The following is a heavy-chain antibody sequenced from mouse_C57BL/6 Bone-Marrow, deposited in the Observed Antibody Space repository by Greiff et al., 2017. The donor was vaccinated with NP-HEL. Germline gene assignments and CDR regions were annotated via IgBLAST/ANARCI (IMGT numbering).Heavy chain of an antibody. D-gene: IGHD2-4*01. V-gene: IGHV1-54*01. J-gene: IGHJ3*01. Sequence: VQLQQSGAELVRPGTSVKVSCKASGYAFTNYLIEWVKQRPGQGLEWIGVINPGSGGTNYNEKLKGKATLTADTSSSTAYMQLGSLTSEDSAVYFCARGGIYYDYAWFAYWGQGTLVTVSA. CDR2: INPGSGGT. CDR3: ARGGIYYDYAWFAY. CDR1: GYAFTNYL.